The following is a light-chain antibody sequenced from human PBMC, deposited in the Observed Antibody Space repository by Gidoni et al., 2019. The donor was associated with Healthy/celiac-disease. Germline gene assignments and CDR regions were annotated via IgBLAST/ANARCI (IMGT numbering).Light chain of an antibody. Sequence: SSELTQDPAVSVALGQTVRITCQGDSLRNYYASWYQQKPGQAPVLVIYGKNNRPSGIPDRFSGSSSGNTASLTITGAQAEDEADYYCNSRDSSGNREVFGGGTKLTVL. CDR3: NSRDSSGNREV. CDR1: SLRNYY. CDR2: GKN. V-gene: IGLV3-19*01. J-gene: IGLJ3*02.